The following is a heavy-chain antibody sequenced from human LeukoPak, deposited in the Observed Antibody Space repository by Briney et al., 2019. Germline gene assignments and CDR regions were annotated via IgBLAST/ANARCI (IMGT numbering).Heavy chain of an antibody. CDR1: GFTFSSYS. D-gene: IGHD1-26*01. V-gene: IGHV3-21*04. Sequence: GGSLRLSCAASGFTFSSYSMNWVRQAPGKGLEWVSSISSSSSYIYYADSVKGRFTISRDNSKNTLYLQMNSLRAEDTAVYYCAKSNKKWELLLLYRTGLYFDYWGQGTLVTVSS. J-gene: IGHJ4*02. CDR2: ISSSSSYI. CDR3: AKSNKKWELLLLYRTGLYFDY.